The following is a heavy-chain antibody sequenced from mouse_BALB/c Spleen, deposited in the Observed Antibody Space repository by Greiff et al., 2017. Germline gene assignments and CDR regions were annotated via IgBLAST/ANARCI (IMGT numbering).Heavy chain of an antibody. CDR2: INPSTGYT. V-gene: IGHV1-7*01. CDR3: ASPYYGNPAWFAY. J-gene: IGHJ3*01. CDR1: GYTFTSYW. Sequence: VQLQQSGAELAKPGASVKMSCKASGYTFTSYWMHWVKQRPGQGLEWIGYINPSTGYTEYNQKFKDKATLTADKSSSTAYMQLSSLTSEDAAVYYCASPYYGNPAWFAYWGQGTLVTVSA. D-gene: IGHD2-10*01.